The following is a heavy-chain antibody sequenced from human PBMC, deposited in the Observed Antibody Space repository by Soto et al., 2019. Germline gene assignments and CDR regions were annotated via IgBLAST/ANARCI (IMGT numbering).Heavy chain of an antibody. CDR2: IAHSGRT. V-gene: IGHV4-34*01. CDR3: AREQLWARGWLDP. CDR1: GGSISGYY. J-gene: IGHJ5*02. Sequence: SETLSLTCAVYGGSISGYYWSWIRQPPGKGLEWIGEIAHSGRTNYNPSLKSRVTISVDTSKNQFSLKLSSVTAADTAMYYCAREQLWARGWLDPGGQGTLLTFYS. D-gene: IGHD6-13*01.